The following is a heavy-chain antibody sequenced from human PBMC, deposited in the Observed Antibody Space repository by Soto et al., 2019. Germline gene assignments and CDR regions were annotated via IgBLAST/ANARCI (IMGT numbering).Heavy chain of an antibody. Sequence: SETLSLTCTVSGGSISNYYWSWIRQPPGKGLEWIGYIHYSGNTKYNPSLKSRVTISADTSKNQFSLKLSSVTAADTAVYYCARGHYDFWSGHFAPLDYWGQGTLVTVSS. CDR1: GGSISNYY. CDR3: ARGHYDFWSGHFAPLDY. CDR2: IHYSGNT. J-gene: IGHJ4*02. D-gene: IGHD3-3*01. V-gene: IGHV4-59*08.